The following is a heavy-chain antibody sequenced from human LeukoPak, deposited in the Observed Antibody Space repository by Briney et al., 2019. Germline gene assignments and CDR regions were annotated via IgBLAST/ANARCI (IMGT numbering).Heavy chain of an antibody. Sequence: GASVKVSCKASGGTFSSYAISWVRQAPGQGLEWMGGIIPIFGTANYAQKLQGRVTITADKSTSTAYMELSSLRPEDTAVYYCAKRQAGTYYYDKSGGPRDAFDIWGQGTMVTVSS. CDR1: GGTFSSYA. D-gene: IGHD3-22*01. CDR2: IIPIFGTA. CDR3: AKRQAGTYYYDKSGGPRDAFDI. J-gene: IGHJ3*02. V-gene: IGHV1-69*06.